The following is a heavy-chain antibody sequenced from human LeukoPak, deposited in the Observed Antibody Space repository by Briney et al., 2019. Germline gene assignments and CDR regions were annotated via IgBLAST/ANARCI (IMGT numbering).Heavy chain of an antibody. CDR1: GGSTSSSSYY. CDR2: IYYSGST. V-gene: IGHV4-39*01. D-gene: IGHD5-18*01. J-gene: IGHJ4*02. Sequence: SETLSLTCTVSGGSTSSSSYYWGWIRQPPGKGLEWIGSIYYSGSTYYNPSLKSRVTISVDTSKNQFSLKLSSVTAADTAVYYCARHGIVPGYSYGHGAYFDYWGQGTLVTVSS. CDR3: ARHGIVPGYSYGHGAYFDY.